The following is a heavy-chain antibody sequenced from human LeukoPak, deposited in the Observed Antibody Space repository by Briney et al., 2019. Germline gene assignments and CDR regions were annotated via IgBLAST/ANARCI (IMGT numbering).Heavy chain of an antibody. V-gene: IGHV3-48*03. J-gene: IGHJ4*02. Sequence: PGRSLRLSCAASGFTFSNYEFNWVRQAPGKGLEWVSYIIISGRTVFKADSVKGRFTISRDNAKSSLYLQMNSLRAEDAAVYYCARDLVQLWSKDYWGQGTLVTVSS. D-gene: IGHD5-18*01. CDR3: ARDLVQLWSKDY. CDR2: IIISGRTV. CDR1: GFTFSNYE.